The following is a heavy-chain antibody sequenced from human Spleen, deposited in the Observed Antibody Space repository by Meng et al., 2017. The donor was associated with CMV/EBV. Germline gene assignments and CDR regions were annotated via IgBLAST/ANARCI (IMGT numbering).Heavy chain of an antibody. CDR3: ASPVSVYSNYFAH. CDR2: ISSSSSDK. J-gene: IGHJ4*02. D-gene: IGHD5/OR15-5a*01. Sequence: GGSLRLSCAASGFTFSSYRMDWVRQAPGKGLDWVSSISSSSSDKYYSDSARGRFTISRDNAKNSLYLQINSLRAEDTAVYYCASPVSVYSNYFAHWGQGTLVTVSS. CDR1: GFTFSSYR. V-gene: IGHV3-21*01.